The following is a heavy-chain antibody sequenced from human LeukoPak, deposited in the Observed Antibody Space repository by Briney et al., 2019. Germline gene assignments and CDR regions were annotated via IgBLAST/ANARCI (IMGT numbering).Heavy chain of an antibody. Sequence: SETLSLTCTVSGGSISSHYWSWIRQPPGKGLEWIGYIYYSGSTNYNPSLKSRVTISVDTSKNQFSLKLSSVTAADTAVYSCARSRITIFGDYYFDYWGQGTLVTVSS. D-gene: IGHD3-3*01. V-gene: IGHV4-59*11. CDR2: IYYSGST. CDR3: ARSRITIFGDYYFDY. J-gene: IGHJ4*02. CDR1: GGSISSHY.